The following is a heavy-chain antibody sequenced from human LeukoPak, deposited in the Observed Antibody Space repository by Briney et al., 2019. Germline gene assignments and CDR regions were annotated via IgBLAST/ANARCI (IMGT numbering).Heavy chain of an antibody. CDR3: ARDRLGGSCCTFYSMDV. Sequence: GGSLRLSCAASGFTFSSYAMSWVRQAPGKGLEWVSTISASAGSTYYADSVKGRFTVSRDNSKNTLYLQMNSLRAEDTAVYYCARDRLGGSCCTFYSMDVWGQGTTVTVSS. V-gene: IGHV3-23*01. J-gene: IGHJ6*02. CDR2: ISASAGST. D-gene: IGHD2-2*01. CDR1: GFTFSSYA.